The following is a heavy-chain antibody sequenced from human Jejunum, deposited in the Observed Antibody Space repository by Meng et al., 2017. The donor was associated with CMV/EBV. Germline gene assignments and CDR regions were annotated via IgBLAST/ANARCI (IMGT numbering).Heavy chain of an antibody. CDR1: GGSINSFS. J-gene: IGHJ4*02. CDR2: IYSSGSA. CDR3: VRDRLYFEY. V-gene: IGHV4-4*07. Sequence: QVQLQESGPGLVKPSETLSLTCTVSGGSINSFSWSWIRQPAGKGLEWIGRIYSSGSANYNPSLKSRVTMSVDTSKNQFSLKLTSVTAADTAIYYCVRDRLYFEYWGQGTLVTVSS.